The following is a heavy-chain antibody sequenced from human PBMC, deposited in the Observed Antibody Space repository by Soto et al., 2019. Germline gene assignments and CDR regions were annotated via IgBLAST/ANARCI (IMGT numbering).Heavy chain of an antibody. CDR3: ARQAVYYDFWSGYLDYYYGMDV. Sequence: PSETLSLTCTVSGGSISSSSYYWGWIRQPPGKGLEWIGSIYYSGSTYYNPSLKSRVTISVDTSKNQFSLKLSSVTAADTAVYYCARQAVYYDFWSGYLDYYYGMDVWGQGTTVTVSS. D-gene: IGHD3-3*01. CDR1: GGSISSSSYY. J-gene: IGHJ6*02. V-gene: IGHV4-39*01. CDR2: IYYSGST.